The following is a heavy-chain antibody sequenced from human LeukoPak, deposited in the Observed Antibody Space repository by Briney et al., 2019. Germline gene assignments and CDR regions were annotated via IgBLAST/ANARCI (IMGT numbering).Heavy chain of an antibody. CDR2: IKQDGSEK. V-gene: IGHV3-7*01. Sequence: GGSLRLSCAASGFTFSSYWMSRVRQAPGKGLEWVSSIKQDGSEKYYVNSVKGRFTISRDNAKNSLYLQMNSLRAEDTAVYYCARDQVQLWDYYYYYMDVWGKGTTVTVSS. CDR3: ARDQVQLWDYYYYYMDV. D-gene: IGHD5-18*01. CDR1: GFTFSSYW. J-gene: IGHJ6*03.